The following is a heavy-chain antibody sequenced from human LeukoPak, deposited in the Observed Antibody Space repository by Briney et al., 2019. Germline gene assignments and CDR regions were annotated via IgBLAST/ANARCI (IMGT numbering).Heavy chain of an antibody. Sequence: PSETLSLTCNISGASLKTFYWTWIRQPAGKGLEWIGRISTTGSPNYNAYLKSRLSISMDTSRSQFSLKLSSVTAADTAVYYCAREAGISRPFDYWGQGTLVTVSS. CDR2: ISTTGSP. V-gene: IGHV4-4*07. CDR3: AREAGISRPFDY. CDR1: GASLKTFY. J-gene: IGHJ4*02.